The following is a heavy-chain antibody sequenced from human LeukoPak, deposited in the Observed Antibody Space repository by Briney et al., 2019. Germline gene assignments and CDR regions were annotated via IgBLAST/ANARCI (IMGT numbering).Heavy chain of an antibody. D-gene: IGHD3-22*01. V-gene: IGHV4-59*01. CDR3: ARDEGLGFDP. J-gene: IGHJ5*02. CDR2: IYYSGST. Sequence: PSETLSLTCTVSGGSISSYYWSWTRQPPGEGLEWIGYIYYSGSTNYNPSLKSRVTISVDTSKNQFSLKLSSVTAADTAVYYCARDEGLGFDPWGQGTLVTVSS. CDR1: GGSISSYY.